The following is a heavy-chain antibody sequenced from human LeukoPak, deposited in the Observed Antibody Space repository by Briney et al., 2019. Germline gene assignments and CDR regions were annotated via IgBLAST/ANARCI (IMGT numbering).Heavy chain of an antibody. CDR2: INHSGST. Sequence: ETLSLTCAVYGGSFSGYYWSWIRQPPGKGLEWIGEINHSGSTNYNPSLKSRVTILVDTSKNQFSLKLSSVTAADTAVYYCARGGILILTGGNMDVWGKGTTVTVSS. J-gene: IGHJ6*03. V-gene: IGHV4-34*01. CDR3: ARGGILILTGGNMDV. D-gene: IGHD3-9*01. CDR1: GGSFSGYY.